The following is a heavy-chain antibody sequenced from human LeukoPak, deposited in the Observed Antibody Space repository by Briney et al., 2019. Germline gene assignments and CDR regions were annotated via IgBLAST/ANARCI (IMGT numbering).Heavy chain of an antibody. V-gene: IGHV3-53*01. CDR3: ARIEWERLGRAFDI. Sequence: GGSLRLSCAASGFTFSTYAMSWVRQAPGKGLEWVSSIYSAGATHYAESVKGRFTISRDNSKNTLYLQMNSLRAEDMAVYYCARIEWERLGRAFDIWGQGTMVTVSS. CDR2: IYSAGAT. CDR1: GFTFSTYA. D-gene: IGHD1-26*01. J-gene: IGHJ3*02.